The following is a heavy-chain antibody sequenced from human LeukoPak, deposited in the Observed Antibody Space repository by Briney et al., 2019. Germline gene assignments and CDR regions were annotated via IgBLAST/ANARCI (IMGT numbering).Heavy chain of an antibody. CDR2: IDDYGSRP. D-gene: IGHD1-26*01. CDR1: GFTCSTSW. CDR3: ARALGSPLDY. V-gene: IGHV3-74*01. Sequence: PGGSLGRSCAAAGFTCSTSWMHWVVQAPGKGLVWVSRIDDYGSRPNYADSVKGRFTISRDNAKNTLYLQMNSLRAEDTAVYYCARALGSPLDYWGQGTLSPSPQ. J-gene: IGHJ4*02.